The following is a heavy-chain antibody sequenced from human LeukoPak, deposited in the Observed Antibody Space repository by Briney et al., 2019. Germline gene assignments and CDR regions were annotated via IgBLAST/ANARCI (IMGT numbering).Heavy chain of an antibody. Sequence: GASVKVSCKASGGTFSSYAISWVRQAPGQGLEWMGRIIPILGIANYAQKFQGRVTITADKSTSTAYMELSSLRSEDTAVYYCAREGSSGYYPNWFDPWGQGTLVTVSS. CDR2: IIPILGIA. CDR1: GGTFSSYA. CDR3: AREGSSGYYPNWFDP. D-gene: IGHD3-22*01. J-gene: IGHJ5*02. V-gene: IGHV1-69*04.